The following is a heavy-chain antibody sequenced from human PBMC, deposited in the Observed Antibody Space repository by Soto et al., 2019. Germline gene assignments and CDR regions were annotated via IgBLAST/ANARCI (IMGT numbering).Heavy chain of an antibody. Sequence: QVQLVQSGAEVREPGASVKVSCKASGYTFTNYGVSWVRQAPGQGLEWMGWIGGYKGNTNYAQKLQGRVTLTTDTSTSNAYMELRSLRSDDTAVYYCAPHTLDRGMPSGYWGQGTLVTVSS. CDR1: GYTFTNYG. J-gene: IGHJ4*02. CDR2: IGGYKGNT. D-gene: IGHD5-18*01. V-gene: IGHV1-18*01. CDR3: APHTLDRGMPSGY.